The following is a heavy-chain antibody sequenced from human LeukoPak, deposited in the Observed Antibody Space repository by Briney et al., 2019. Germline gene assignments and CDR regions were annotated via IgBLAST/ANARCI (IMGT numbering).Heavy chain of an antibody. CDR1: GFTFSDYY. D-gene: IGHD3-10*01. CDR2: ISSSGSTI. J-gene: IGHJ5*02. Sequence: PGGSLRLSCAASGFTFSDYYMSWIRQAPGKGLEWVSYISSSGSTIYYADPVKGRFTISRDNAKNSLYLQMNSLRAEDTAVYYCAREKVIQGRNWIDPWGQGTLVTVSS. V-gene: IGHV3-11*04. CDR3: AREKVIQGRNWIDP.